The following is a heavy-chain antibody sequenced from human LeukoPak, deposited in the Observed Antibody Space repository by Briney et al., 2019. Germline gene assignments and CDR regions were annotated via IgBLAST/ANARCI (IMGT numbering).Heavy chain of an antibody. V-gene: IGHV3-30*02. Sequence: GGSLRLSCAASGFTFSSFGMHWVPQAPGKGLEWVAFIRYDGSNKYYADSVKGRFTISRDNSKNTLYLQMNSLRAEDTAVYYCAKGHCSGGSCYFRRGDYFDYWGQGTLVTVSS. J-gene: IGHJ4*02. CDR2: IRYDGSNK. CDR1: GFTFSSFG. CDR3: AKGHCSGGSCYFRRGDYFDY. D-gene: IGHD2-15*01.